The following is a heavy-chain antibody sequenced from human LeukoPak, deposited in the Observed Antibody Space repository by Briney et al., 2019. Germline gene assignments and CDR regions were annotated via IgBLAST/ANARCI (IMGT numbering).Heavy chain of an antibody. V-gene: IGHV4-4*07. CDR1: GGSMSYYY. CDR3: ARDGWFGEYYFDY. CDR2: IYTSGST. Sequence: PSETLSLTCSVSGGSMSYYYWSWIRQPAGKGLEWIGRIYTSGSTNYNPSLKSRVTISVDTSKNQFSLKLSSVTAADTAVYYCARDGWFGEYYFDYWGQGTLVTVSS. J-gene: IGHJ4*02. D-gene: IGHD3-10*01.